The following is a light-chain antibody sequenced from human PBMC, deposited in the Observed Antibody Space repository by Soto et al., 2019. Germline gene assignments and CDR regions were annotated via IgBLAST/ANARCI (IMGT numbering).Light chain of an antibody. Sequence: QSALTQPRSVSGSPGQSVTISCTGTTSDVGAYNYVSWYQQHPGKAPKLTIYDVNKRPSGVPDRFSGSKSGNTASLTISGLQAEDEADYYCSSYAGSYTWMFGGGTKLTVL. V-gene: IGLV2-11*01. CDR1: TSDVGAYNY. J-gene: IGLJ3*02. CDR2: DVN. CDR3: SSYAGSYTWM.